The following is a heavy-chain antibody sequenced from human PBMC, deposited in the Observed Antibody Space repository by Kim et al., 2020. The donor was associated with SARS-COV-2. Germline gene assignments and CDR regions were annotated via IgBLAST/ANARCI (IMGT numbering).Heavy chain of an antibody. CDR3: ARVGASITMVRARLLDY. V-gene: IGHV4-34*01. D-gene: IGHD3-10*01. CDR1: GGSFSGYY. CDR2: INHSGST. Sequence: SETLSLTCAVYGGSFSGYYWSWIRQPPGKGLEWIGEINHSGSTNYNPSLKSRVTISVDTSKNQFSLKLSSVTAADTAVYYCARVGASITMVRARLLDYWGQGTLVTVSS. J-gene: IGHJ4*02.